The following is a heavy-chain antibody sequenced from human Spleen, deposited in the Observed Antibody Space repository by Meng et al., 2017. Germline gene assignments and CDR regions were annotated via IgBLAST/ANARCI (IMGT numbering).Heavy chain of an antibody. CDR2: ISYDGSDK. Sequence: QVQLVESGGGVVQPGRSLRLSCAASGFTFSSYAMHWVRQTPGKGLEWVAIISYDGSDKYYANSVKGRFTISRDSASNTLYLQMNSLTVEDTAVYYCVRDFGGILDFWGQGTLVTVSS. CDR1: GFTFSSYA. D-gene: IGHD2-8*02. J-gene: IGHJ4*02. CDR3: VRDFGGILDF. V-gene: IGHV3-30-3*01.